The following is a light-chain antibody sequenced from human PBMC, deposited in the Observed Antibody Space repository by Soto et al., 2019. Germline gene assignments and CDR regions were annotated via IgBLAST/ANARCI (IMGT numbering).Light chain of an antibody. J-gene: IGLJ2*01. CDR2: EVS. V-gene: IGLV2-8*01. Sequence: QSALTQPPSAYGSPGQSVTISCTGTRSDVGGYNYVSWYQQHPGKAPKLMIYEVSKRPSGVPDRFSGSKSGNTASLTVSGLQAEYDPEYYCSSYAVSNDYVVFGGRTKLTVL. CDR1: RSDVGGYNY. CDR3: SSYAVSNDYVV.